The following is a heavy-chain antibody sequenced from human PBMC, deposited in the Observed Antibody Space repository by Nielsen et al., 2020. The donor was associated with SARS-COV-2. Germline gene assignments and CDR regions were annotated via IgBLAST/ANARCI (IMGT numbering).Heavy chain of an antibody. Sequence: ASVKVSCKASGYTFTSYAMHWVRQAPGQRLEWMGWINAGNGNTKYSQKFQGRVTITRDTSASTAYMELRSLRSDDTAVYYCARDGASPYYYDSSGYKKSGFDYWGQGTLVTVSS. CDR3: ARDGASPYYYDSSGYKKSGFDY. V-gene: IGHV1-3*01. D-gene: IGHD3-22*01. CDR1: GYTFTSYA. J-gene: IGHJ4*02. CDR2: INAGNGNT.